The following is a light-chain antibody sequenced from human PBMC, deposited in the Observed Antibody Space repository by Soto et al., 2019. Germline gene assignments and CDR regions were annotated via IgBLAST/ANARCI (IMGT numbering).Light chain of an antibody. CDR2: DVS. CDR3: SSYTSSSTLVV. CDR1: SSDVGGYNY. V-gene: IGLV2-14*01. Sequence: QLVLTQPASVSGSPGQSITISCTGTSSDVGGYNYVSWYQQHPDKAPKLMIYDVSNRPSGVSNRFSGSKSGNTASLTISGLQAEDEADYYCSSYTSSSTLVVFGGGTKLTVL. J-gene: IGLJ2*01.